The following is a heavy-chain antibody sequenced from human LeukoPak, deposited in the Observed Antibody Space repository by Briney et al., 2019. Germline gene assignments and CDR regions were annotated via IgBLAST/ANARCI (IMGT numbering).Heavy chain of an antibody. V-gene: IGHV3-23*01. CDR3: AKSRVEVAGTGGFDT. Sequence: GDGVYSADSVKGRFTISRDDSKNTVYAQMNSLRVEDTAVYYCAKSRVEVAGTGGFDTWGQGTLVAVSS. CDR2: GDGV. J-gene: IGHJ3*02. D-gene: IGHD6-13*01.